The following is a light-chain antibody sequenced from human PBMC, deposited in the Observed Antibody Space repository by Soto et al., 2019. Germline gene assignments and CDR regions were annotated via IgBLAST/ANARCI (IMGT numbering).Light chain of an antibody. CDR1: QSVSSNY. V-gene: IGKV3-20*01. J-gene: IGKJ1*01. CDR3: QQYGRSPT. Sequence: EIVLTQSPGTLSLSPGERGTLSCRSSQSVSSNYLAWYQQKPDQAPRLVIYDVSGRATGIPDRFSGSGSGTDFTLTISRLEPEDFAVYYCQQYGRSPTFGQGTKVEIK. CDR2: DVS.